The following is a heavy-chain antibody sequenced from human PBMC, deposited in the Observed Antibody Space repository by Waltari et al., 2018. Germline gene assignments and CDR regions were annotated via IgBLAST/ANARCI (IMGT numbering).Heavy chain of an antibody. D-gene: IGHD3-10*01. Sequence: EVRLVQSGAEVREPGESLKISCQSSGYTFSRHWIAWARQMPGKGLEWMGIIYPGDSETRYHPSFQGQVTFSVDNSINSAYLQWDSLKASDTAIYYCAKRGGTDFYFDYWGQGTLVTVSS. J-gene: IGHJ4*02. CDR3: AKRGGTDFYFDY. CDR1: GYTFSRHW. CDR2: IYPGDSET. V-gene: IGHV5-51*03.